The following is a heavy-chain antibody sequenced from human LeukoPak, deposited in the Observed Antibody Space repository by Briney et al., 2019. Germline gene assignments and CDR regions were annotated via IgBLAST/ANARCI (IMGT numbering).Heavy chain of an antibody. D-gene: IGHD3-10*01. Sequence: GGSLRLSCAASGFTFSDYYMSWIRQAPGKGLEWVSSISSSSSYIYYADSVKGRFTISRDNAKNSLYLQMNSLRAEDTAVYYCARRLWFGESFDYWGQGTLVTVSS. V-gene: IGHV3-11*06. CDR2: ISSSSSYI. CDR3: ARRLWFGESFDY. J-gene: IGHJ4*02. CDR1: GFTFSDYY.